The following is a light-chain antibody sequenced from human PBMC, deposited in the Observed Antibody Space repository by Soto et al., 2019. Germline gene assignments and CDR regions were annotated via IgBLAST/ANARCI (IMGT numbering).Light chain of an antibody. J-gene: IGLJ1*01. CDR1: SSDVGGYNF. V-gene: IGLV2-14*01. CDR2: DVT. CDR3: CSYASSTSHV. Sequence: QPALTQPASVSGSPGQSITISCTGTSSDVGGYNFVTWYQQYPGKAPKLIIHDVTRRPSGVSNRFSGSKSGTTASLTISGLQAEDEADYFCCSYASSTSHVFGTGTKVTVL.